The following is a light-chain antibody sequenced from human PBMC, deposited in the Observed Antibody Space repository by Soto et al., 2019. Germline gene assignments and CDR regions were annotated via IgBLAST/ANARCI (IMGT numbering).Light chain of an antibody. Sequence: DIQMTQSPSTLSASVGDRVTITCRASKSISSWLAWYQQKPGKAPKLLIYKASSLESGVPSRFSGSESGTEFTLTISSLQPDDFVTYYCQQYNSYSLYTFGQGTKLEIK. V-gene: IGKV1-5*03. CDR1: KSISSW. J-gene: IGKJ2*01. CDR3: QQYNSYSLYT. CDR2: KAS.